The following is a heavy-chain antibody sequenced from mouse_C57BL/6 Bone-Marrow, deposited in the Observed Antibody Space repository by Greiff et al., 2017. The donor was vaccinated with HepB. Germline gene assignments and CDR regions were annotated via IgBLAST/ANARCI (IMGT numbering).Heavy chain of an antibody. V-gene: IGHV1-53*01. CDR3: ARSGSTVVPYFDY. D-gene: IGHD1-1*01. Sequence: VKLQQPGTELVKPGASVKLSCKASGYTFTSYWMHWVKQRPGQGLEWIGNINPSNGGTNYNEKFKSKATLTVDKSSSTAYMQLSSLTSEDSAVYYCARSGSTVVPYFDYWGQGTTLTVSS. J-gene: IGHJ2*01. CDR2: INPSNGGT. CDR1: GYTFTSYW.